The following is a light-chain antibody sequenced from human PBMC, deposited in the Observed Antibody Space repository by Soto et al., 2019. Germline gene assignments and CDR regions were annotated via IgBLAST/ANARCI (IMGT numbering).Light chain of an antibody. V-gene: IGKV3-20*01. Sequence: EIVLTQSPGTLSLSPGKKATFSSRARRSVGSGYLAWYHQNPGQAPRLLIYGASSRATGIPDSFSGSGSGTDFTLTISRLEPEDFAVYYCQQYGSSPKTFGQGTKVEI. CDR3: QQYGSSPKT. CDR2: GAS. J-gene: IGKJ1*01. CDR1: RSVGSGY.